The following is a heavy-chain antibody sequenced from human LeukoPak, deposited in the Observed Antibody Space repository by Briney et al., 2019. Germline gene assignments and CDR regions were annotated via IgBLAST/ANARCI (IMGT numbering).Heavy chain of an antibody. D-gene: IGHD3-22*01. V-gene: IGHV3-20*04. CDR2: INWNGGST. CDR1: GFTFDDYG. J-gene: IGHJ4*02. CDR3: ARSDDYYDSSGYYQFDY. Sequence: GGSLRLSCAASGFTFDDYGMSWVRQAPGKGLEWVSGINWNGGSTGYADSVKGRFTISRDNAKNSLYLQMNSLRAEDTALYYCARSDDYYDSSGYYQFDYWGQGTLVTVSS.